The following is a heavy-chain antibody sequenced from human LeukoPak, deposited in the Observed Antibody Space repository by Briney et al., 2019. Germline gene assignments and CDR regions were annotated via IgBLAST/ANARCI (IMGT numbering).Heavy chain of an antibody. CDR1: GGSFSGYY. J-gene: IGHJ3*01. Sequence: SETLSLTCAVYGGSFSGYYWSWIRQPPGKGLERIGEINHSGSTNYNPSLKSRVTVSVDTSKNQFSLRLTSVTAADTAVYYCARSGSSGPPPLWGQGTMVTVSS. D-gene: IGHD6-19*01. CDR3: ARSGSSGPPPL. V-gene: IGHV4-34*01. CDR2: INHSGST.